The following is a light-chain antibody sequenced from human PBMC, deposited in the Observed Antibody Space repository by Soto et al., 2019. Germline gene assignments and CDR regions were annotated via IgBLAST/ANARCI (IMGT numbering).Light chain of an antibody. Sequence: QSALTQPASVSGSPGQSITISCTGTSSDVGGYNYVSWYQQHPGKAPKLMIYDVSNRPSGVSNRFSGSKSGNTASLTISGLQSEDEADYYCSSYTSRSTPLFGGGTKLTVL. CDR1: SSDVGGYNY. J-gene: IGLJ2*01. V-gene: IGLV2-14*01. CDR3: SSYTSRSTPL. CDR2: DVS.